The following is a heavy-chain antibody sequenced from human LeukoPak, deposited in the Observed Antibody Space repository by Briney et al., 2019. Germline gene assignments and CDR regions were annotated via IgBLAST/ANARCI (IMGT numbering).Heavy chain of an antibody. Sequence: GASVKVSCKASGYTFTGYYMHWVRQAPGQGLEWMGWINPNSGGTNYAQKFQGRVTMTRDTSISTAYMELSRLGSDDTAVYYCARDTVRFLEWFPLYFDYWGQGTLVTVSS. CDR2: INPNSGGT. J-gene: IGHJ4*02. CDR1: GYTFTGYY. CDR3: ARDTVRFLEWFPLYFDY. D-gene: IGHD3-3*01. V-gene: IGHV1-2*02.